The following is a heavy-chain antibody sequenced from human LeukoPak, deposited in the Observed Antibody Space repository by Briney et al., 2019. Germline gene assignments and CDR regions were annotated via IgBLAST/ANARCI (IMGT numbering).Heavy chain of an antibody. Sequence: SETLSLTCPVSAASITTYYGRWIRQPPGKGREWVRYIFYPGDPSYPPSLKSRLTTSPDTSQNQFSLKLRSVTAADTAVYYCARLKMGAYFDLWGRGTLVTVSS. CDR2: IFYPGDP. CDR1: AASITTYY. J-gene: IGHJ2*01. V-gene: IGHV4-59*08. CDR3: ARLKMGAYFDL. D-gene: IGHD3-16*01.